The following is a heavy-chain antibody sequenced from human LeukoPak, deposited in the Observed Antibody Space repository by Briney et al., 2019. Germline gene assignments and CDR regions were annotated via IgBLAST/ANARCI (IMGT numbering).Heavy chain of an antibody. D-gene: IGHD3-16*01. J-gene: IGHJ3*02. CDR3: ARARGRSINDAFDI. CDR1: GFTFSLYS. V-gene: IGHV3-21*01. CDR2: ISKTSSYM. Sequence: GGSLRLSCAASGFTFSLYSMTWVRQAPGMGLEWVSSISKTSSYMYYVDSVKGRFIISRDNAKNSLYLQMNSLRAEDTAVYYCARARGRSINDAFDIWGQGTMVTVSS.